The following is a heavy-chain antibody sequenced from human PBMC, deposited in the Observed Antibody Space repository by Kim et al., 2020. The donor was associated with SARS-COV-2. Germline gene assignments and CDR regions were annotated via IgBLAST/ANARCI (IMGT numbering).Heavy chain of an antibody. V-gene: IGHV1-69*04. Sequence: SVKVSCKASGGTFSSYAISWVRQAPGQGLEWMGRIIPILGIANYAQKFQGRVTITADKSTSTAYMELSSLRSEDTAVYYCARDIFVVPAAMGHYYYGMDVWGQGTTVTVSS. D-gene: IGHD2-2*01. CDR2: IIPILGIA. J-gene: IGHJ6*02. CDR1: GGTFSSYA. CDR3: ARDIFVVPAAMGHYYYGMDV.